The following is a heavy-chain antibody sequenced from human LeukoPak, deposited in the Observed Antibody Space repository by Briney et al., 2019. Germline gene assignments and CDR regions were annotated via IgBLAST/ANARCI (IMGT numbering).Heavy chain of an antibody. CDR2: IKSKTDGGTT. CDR3: TTDTMRGDSSSYDY. Sequence: GGSLRLSCAASGFTFSNAWMSWVRQAPGKGLEWVGRIKSKTDGGTTDYAAPVKGRFAISRDDSKNTLYLQMNSLTTEDTAVYYCTTDTMRGDSSSYDYWGQGTLVTVSS. V-gene: IGHV3-15*01. D-gene: IGHD6-6*01. J-gene: IGHJ4*02. CDR1: GFTFSNAW.